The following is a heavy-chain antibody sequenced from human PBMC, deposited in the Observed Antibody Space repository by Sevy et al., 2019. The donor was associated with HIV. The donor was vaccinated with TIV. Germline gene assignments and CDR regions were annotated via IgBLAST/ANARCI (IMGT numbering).Heavy chain of an antibody. CDR2: IYPGDSDT. V-gene: IGHV5-51*03. CDR1: GYSFTSFW. Sequence: KQRGSLKISCKGSGYSFTSFWIGWVRQMPGKGLEWMGIIYPGDSDTRYSPSFQGHVTISFDKFIDVAYLQWSSLKASDSAMYYCVRLPPYYDNLSGYFDHWGQGTLVTVSS. CDR3: VRLPPYYDNLSGYFDH. D-gene: IGHD3-9*01. J-gene: IGHJ4*02.